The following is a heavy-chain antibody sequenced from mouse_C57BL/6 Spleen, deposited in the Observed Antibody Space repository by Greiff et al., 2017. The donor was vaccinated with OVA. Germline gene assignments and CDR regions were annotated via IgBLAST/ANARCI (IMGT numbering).Heavy chain of an antibody. V-gene: IGHV1-72*01. CDR1: GYTFTSFW. CDR3: ASGITTVADD. J-gene: IGHJ2*01. CDR2: LDPNSGGT. D-gene: IGHD1-1*01. Sequence: QVQLQQPGAELVKPWALVKLSCKASGYTFTSFWMHWVKQRPGRGLEWIGRLDPNSGGTKYNEKFKSKAPLTVDKPSSTAYMQRSSLTSEDSAVYYCASGITTVADDWGQGTTLTVSS.